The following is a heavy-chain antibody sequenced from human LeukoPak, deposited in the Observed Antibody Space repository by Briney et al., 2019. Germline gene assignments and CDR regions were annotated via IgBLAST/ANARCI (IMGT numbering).Heavy chain of an antibody. J-gene: IGHJ3*02. CDR2: ISSDGSHK. CDR1: GFTFSSYG. Sequence: PGRSLRLSCAASGFTFSSYGMHWVRQAPGQGLEWVAVISSDGSHKYYAASVTGRFTLSRENYKNPLYLQMNSLRAEDTAVYYCAPQGGLLWFGDFAIWGRGTMVTVSS. V-gene: IGHV3-30*03. D-gene: IGHD3-10*01. CDR3: APQGGLLWFGDFAI.